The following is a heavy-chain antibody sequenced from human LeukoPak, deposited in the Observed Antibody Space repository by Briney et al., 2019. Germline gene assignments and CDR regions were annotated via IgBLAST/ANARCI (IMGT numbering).Heavy chain of an antibody. CDR2: ISSSSSYT. Sequence: GGSLRLSCAASGFTFSDYYMSWIRQASGKGLEWVSYISSSSSYTNYADSVKDRFTISRDNAKNSLYLQMNSLRAEDTAVYYCARATAYSSSWYNYWGQGTLVTVSS. D-gene: IGHD6-13*01. V-gene: IGHV3-11*06. CDR3: ARATAYSSSWYNY. J-gene: IGHJ4*02. CDR1: GFTFSDYY.